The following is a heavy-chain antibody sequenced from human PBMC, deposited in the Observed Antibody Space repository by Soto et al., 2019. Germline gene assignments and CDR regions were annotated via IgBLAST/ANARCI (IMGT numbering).Heavy chain of an antibody. J-gene: IGHJ4*02. D-gene: IGHD3-10*01. CDR3: ARGLSLWFGEFARPMIFDY. CDR1: GYTFTSYA. CDR2: INAGNGNT. Sequence: ASVKVSCKASGYTFTSYAMHWVRQAPGQRLEWMGWINAGNGNTKYSQKFQGRVTITRDTSASTAYMELSSLRSEDTAVYYCARGLSLWFGEFARPMIFDYWGQGTLVTVSS. V-gene: IGHV1-3*01.